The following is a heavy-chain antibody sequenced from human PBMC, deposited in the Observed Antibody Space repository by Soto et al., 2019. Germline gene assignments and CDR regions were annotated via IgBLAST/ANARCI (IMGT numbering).Heavy chain of an antibody. CDR3: ARDNGGYYFEYFGVDV. V-gene: IGHV4-30-4*01. CDR1: GGSISSGDYY. CDR2: IYYTGSI. J-gene: IGHJ6*02. D-gene: IGHD2-8*01. Sequence: SETLSLTCTVSGGSISSGDYYWSWIRQPPGKGLEWIGNIYYTGSINYSPSLKSRVTISVDTSENQFSLKMYYVTAADTAVYYCARDNGGYYFEYFGVDVWGQGTTVTVSS.